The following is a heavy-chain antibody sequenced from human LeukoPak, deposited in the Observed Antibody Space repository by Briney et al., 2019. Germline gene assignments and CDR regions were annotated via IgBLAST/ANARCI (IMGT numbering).Heavy chain of an antibody. CDR2: INPSDDST. V-gene: IGHV1-46*02. CDR1: GYTFNSSY. D-gene: IGHD3-22*01. CDR3: ARAYYESSAYRHAVYFDY. Sequence: ASVKVSCKASGYTFNSSYMHWVRQAPGQGLEWMGIINPSDDSTRYAQKFQGRVTMTKDTSTNTVYMHPSSLSSDDTAVYYCARAYYESSAYRHAVYFDYWGQGTLVTVSS. J-gene: IGHJ4*02.